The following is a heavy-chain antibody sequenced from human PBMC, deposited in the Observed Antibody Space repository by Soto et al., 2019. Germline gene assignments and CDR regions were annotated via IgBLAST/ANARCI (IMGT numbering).Heavy chain of an antibody. CDR3: ARGGAEAGTPGPQGANWFDP. D-gene: IGHD1-1*01. CDR1: GFPFSCFA. CDR2: ISYDGSKK. Sequence: GGSLRLSCAASGFPFSCFAMHWVRRAPGKGLEWVALISYDGSKKFYADSVMGRLTISRDNSKNTLYLQMDSLRPEDTAVYYCARGGAEAGTPGPQGANWFDPWGQGTLVTVSS. V-gene: IGHV3-30-3*01. J-gene: IGHJ5*02.